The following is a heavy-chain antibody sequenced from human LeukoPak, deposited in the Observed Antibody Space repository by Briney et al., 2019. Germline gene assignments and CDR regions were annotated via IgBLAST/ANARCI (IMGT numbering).Heavy chain of an antibody. CDR2: INSSGKT. D-gene: IGHD5-24*01. CDR1: GGSISDYY. CDR3: ARGVKSALQYMDV. J-gene: IGHJ6*03. V-gene: IGHV4-34*01. Sequence: SETLSLTCAVYGGSISDYYWSWIRQPPGKGLEWVGRINSSGKTNYNPSLKSRVSIPVDKSKNQFSPKLSSVTAADTAIYYCARGVKSALQYMDVWGKGTTVTISS.